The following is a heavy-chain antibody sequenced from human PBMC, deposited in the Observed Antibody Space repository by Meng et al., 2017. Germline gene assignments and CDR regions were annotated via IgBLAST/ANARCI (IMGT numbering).Heavy chain of an antibody. J-gene: IGHJ5*02. V-gene: IGHV1-69*01. CDR3: ARESWFDP. CDR2: IIPIFGTA. CDR1: RRTFSSYA. Sequence: QGQLGSAGDGCKKPGSCGKVPCRAWRRTFSSYAISWVRQAPGQGLEWMGGIIPIFGTANYAQKFQGRVTITADESTSTAYMELSSLRSEDTAVYYCARESWFDPWGQGTLVTVSS.